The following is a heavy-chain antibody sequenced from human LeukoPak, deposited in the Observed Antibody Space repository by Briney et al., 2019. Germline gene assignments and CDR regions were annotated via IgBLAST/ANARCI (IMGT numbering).Heavy chain of an antibody. Sequence: GGSLRLSCAASGFTFSTYAMTWVRQAPGKGLEWVSAITGGGGSTFYADSVKDRFTISRDNSKNTLYLQMNSLRAEDTAVYYCAKDRGDSYGLGAFDIWGQGTMVTVSS. D-gene: IGHD2-21*02. J-gene: IGHJ3*02. CDR3: AKDRGDSYGLGAFDI. V-gene: IGHV3-23*01. CDR1: GFTFSTYA. CDR2: ITGGGGST.